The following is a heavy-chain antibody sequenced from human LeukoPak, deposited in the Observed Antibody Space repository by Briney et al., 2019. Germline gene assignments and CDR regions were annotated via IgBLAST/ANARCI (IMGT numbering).Heavy chain of an antibody. Sequence: SGPTLVKPSETLSLTCAVSGGYISAYHWNWIRQPPGKGLEWIGYIFTGSTTYNPSLKSRVTISVDTSKNQFSLKLSSVTAADTAVYYCARRLRTYFDYWGQGSLVTVSS. V-gene: IGHV4-4*09. CDR2: IFTGST. J-gene: IGHJ4*02. CDR3: ARRLRTYFDY. CDR1: GGYISAYH.